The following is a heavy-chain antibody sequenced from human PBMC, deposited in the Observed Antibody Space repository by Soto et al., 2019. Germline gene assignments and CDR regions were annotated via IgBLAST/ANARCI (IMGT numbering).Heavy chain of an antibody. CDR2: IYAGNGDT. D-gene: IGHD3-9*01. CDR1: GYSFTSYA. J-gene: IGHJ5*02. Sequence: QVQLVQSGAEVKKPGASMKVSCKASGYSFTSYAIHWVRQAPGQRLEWMGWIYAGNGDTEYSQKFQGGVTITRDTSASTTYIELSSLRSEDTAVYYCARNVPRTGYYNHWGQGTLVTVSS. CDR3: ARNVPRTGYYNH. V-gene: IGHV1-3*01.